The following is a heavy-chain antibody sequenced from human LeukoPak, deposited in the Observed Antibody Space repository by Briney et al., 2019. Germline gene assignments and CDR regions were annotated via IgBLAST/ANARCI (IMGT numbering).Heavy chain of an antibody. CDR1: GFTFSSYW. V-gene: IGHV3-74*01. CDR3: ARDFPYPHLGDTRVY. J-gene: IGHJ4*02. D-gene: IGHD2-21*01. CDR2: INSDGSST. Sequence: GGSLRLSCAASGFTFSSYWMHWVRQAPGKGLVWVSRINSDGSSTSYADSVKGRFTISRHNAKNTLYLQMNSLRAEDTAVYYCARDFPYPHLGDTRVYWGQGTLVTVSS.